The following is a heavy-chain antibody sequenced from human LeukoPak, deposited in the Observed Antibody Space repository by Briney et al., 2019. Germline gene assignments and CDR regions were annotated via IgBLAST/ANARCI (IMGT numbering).Heavy chain of an antibody. V-gene: IGHV1-18*01. CDR2: ISAYNGNT. CDR3: AREEYYDSSGSPVQH. J-gene: IGHJ1*01. D-gene: IGHD3-22*01. CDR1: GYTFTSYG. Sequence: ASVKVSCKASGYTFTSYGISWVRQAPGQGLEWMGWISAYNGNTNYAQKLQGRVTMTTDTSTSTAYMELRSLRSDDTAVYYCAREEYYDSSGSPVQHWGQGTLVTVSS.